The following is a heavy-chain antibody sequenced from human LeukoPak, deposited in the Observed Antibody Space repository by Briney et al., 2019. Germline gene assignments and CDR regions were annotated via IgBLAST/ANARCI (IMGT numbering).Heavy chain of an antibody. V-gene: IGHV3-48*03. CDR3: TRPFYCSGGACYSGLGY. J-gene: IGHJ4*02. Sequence: GGSLRLSCGASGFFFSSYEMNWVRQAPGKGLEWVSYIGSVGNTIYYADSVKGRFTVSRDNAKNSLYLQMNSLRAEDTAVYYCTRPFYCSGGACYSGLGYWGQGTLVTVSS. D-gene: IGHD2-15*01. CDR2: IGSVGNTI. CDR1: GFFFSSYE.